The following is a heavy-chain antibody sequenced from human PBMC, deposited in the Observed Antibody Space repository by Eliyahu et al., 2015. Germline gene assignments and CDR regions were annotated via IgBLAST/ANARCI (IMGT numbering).Heavy chain of an antibody. V-gene: IGHV4-4*07. D-gene: IGHD5-18*01. J-gene: IGHJ6*02. CDR2: IYTRGNT. Sequence: QVQLQESGPGLVKPSETLSLTCPVSGGPXSSYSWSWIRQPAGKGLEWXGRIYTRGNTNXNPSXKSRVTMSVDTSKNQFSLKLSSVTAADTAVYYCARGGGGYGYGMDVWGQGTTVTVSS. CDR1: GGPXSSYS. CDR3: ARGGGGYGYGMDV.